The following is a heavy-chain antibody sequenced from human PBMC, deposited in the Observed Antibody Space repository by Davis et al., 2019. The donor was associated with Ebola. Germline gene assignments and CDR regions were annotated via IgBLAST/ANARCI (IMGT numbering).Heavy chain of an antibody. CDR3: TSRYSSTNDY. D-gene: IGHD6-13*01. J-gene: IGHJ4*02. CDR1: GFTFSGSA. V-gene: IGHV3-73*01. CDR2: IRSKANSHAT. Sequence: GESLKISCAASGFTFSGSAMHWVRQASGKGLEWVGRIRSKANSHATAYAASVKGRFTISRDDSKNTAYLQMNSLKTEDTAVYYCTSRYSSTNDYWGQGTLVTVSS.